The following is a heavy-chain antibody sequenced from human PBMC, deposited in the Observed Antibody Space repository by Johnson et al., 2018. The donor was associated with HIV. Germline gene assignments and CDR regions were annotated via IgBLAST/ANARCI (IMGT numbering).Heavy chain of an antibody. V-gene: IGHV3-30-3*01. CDR3: ARDRVWFGELYAFDI. CDR1: GFTFSSYA. Sequence: VQLVESGGGVVQPGRSLRLSCAASGFTFSSYAMHWVRQAPGKVLEWVAVISYDGSNQYYADSVKDRFTISRDNSKNTLYLQMNSLRAEDTAVYYCARDRVWFGELYAFDIWGQGTMVTVSS. J-gene: IGHJ3*02. CDR2: ISYDGSNQ. D-gene: IGHD3-10*01.